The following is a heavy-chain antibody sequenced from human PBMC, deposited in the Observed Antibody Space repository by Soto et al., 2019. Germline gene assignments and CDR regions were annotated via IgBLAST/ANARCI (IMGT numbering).Heavy chain of an antibody. CDR2: IIPIFGTA. CDR1: GGTFSSYA. J-gene: IGHJ6*02. D-gene: IGHD2-21*02. V-gene: IGHV1-69*01. Sequence: QVQLVQSGAEVKKPGSSVKGSCKASGGTFSSYAISWVRQAPGQGLEWMGGIIPIFGTANYAQKFQGRVTITADESTSTAYRELSSLRSEDTAVYYCARAYCGGDCYPSGEYGMDVWGQGTTVTVSS. CDR3: ARAYCGGDCYPSGEYGMDV.